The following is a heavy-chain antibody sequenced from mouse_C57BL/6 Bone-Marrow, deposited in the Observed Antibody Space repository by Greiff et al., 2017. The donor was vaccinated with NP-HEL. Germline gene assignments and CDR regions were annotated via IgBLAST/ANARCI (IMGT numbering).Heavy chain of an antibody. CDR1: GYTFTSYW. CDR3: ARSGGNYVGYFDY. D-gene: IGHD2-1*01. V-gene: IGHV1-64*01. J-gene: IGHJ2*01. CDR2: IHPNSGST. Sequence: QVQLQQPGAELVKPGASVKLSCKASGYTFTSYWMHWVKQRPGQGLEWIGMIHPNSGSTNYNEKFKSKATLTVDKSSSTAYMQLSSLTSEDSAVYYGARSGGNYVGYFDYWGQGTTLTVSS.